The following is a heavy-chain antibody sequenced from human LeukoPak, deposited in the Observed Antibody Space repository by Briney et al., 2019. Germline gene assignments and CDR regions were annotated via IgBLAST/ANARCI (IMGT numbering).Heavy chain of an antibody. CDR1: GGSISSGDYY. J-gene: IGHJ4*02. D-gene: IGHD6-19*01. CDR3: ARDWGSGWVDY. Sequence: SETLSLTCTVSGGSISSGDYYWSWIRQPPGKGLEWIGYIYYSGSTYYNPSLKSRVTMSVDTSKNQFSLKLSSVTATDTAVYYCARDWGSGWVDYWGQGTLVTVSS. CDR2: IYYSGST. V-gene: IGHV4-30-4*01.